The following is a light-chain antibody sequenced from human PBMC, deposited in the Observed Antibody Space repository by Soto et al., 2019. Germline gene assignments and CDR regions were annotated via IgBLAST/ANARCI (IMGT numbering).Light chain of an antibody. CDR2: TAS. CDR3: QQSSNMPYT. Sequence: DIQMTQSPSSMSTTGGDSVTITCRASQDITNFLNWYQQKPGKAPVLLIYTASTLQSGVPSRFSGRGSGTDFALTISSRQAEDFAIYYCQQSSNMPYTVGQGTSLEIK. CDR1: QDITNF. V-gene: IGKV1-39*01. J-gene: IGKJ2*01.